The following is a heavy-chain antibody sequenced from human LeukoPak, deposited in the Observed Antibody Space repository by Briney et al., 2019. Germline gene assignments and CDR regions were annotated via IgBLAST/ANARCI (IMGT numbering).Heavy chain of an antibody. J-gene: IGHJ3*02. Sequence: SQTLSLTCTVSGGAIRSGSYYWSWIRQPPGKGLEWIGRIYTSGSTNYNPSLKSRVTISVDTSKNQFSLKLSSVTAADTAVYYCARDLYYYDSSGYYLWGFDIWGQGTMVTVSS. CDR1: GGAIRSGSYY. V-gene: IGHV4-61*02. CDR3: ARDLYYYDSSGYYLWGFDI. D-gene: IGHD3-22*01. CDR2: IYTSGST.